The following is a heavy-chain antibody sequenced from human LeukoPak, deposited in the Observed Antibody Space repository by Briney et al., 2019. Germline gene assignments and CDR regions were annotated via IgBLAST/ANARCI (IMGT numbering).Heavy chain of an antibody. Sequence: GGSLRLSCAASGFTFSNFAMSWVRQAPGKGLEWVSAISGSGGSTYYADSVKGRFTISRDNSKNTLYLQMNSLRAEDTAVYYCAKAGGYYYYYMDVWGKGTTVTVSS. CDR3: AKAGGYYYYYMDV. D-gene: IGHD3-10*01. J-gene: IGHJ6*03. CDR2: ISGSGGST. V-gene: IGHV3-23*01. CDR1: GFTFSNFA.